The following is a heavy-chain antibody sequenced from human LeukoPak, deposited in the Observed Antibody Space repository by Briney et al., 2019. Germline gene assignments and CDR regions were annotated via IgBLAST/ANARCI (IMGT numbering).Heavy chain of an antibody. J-gene: IGHJ3*02. V-gene: IGHV3-30-3*01. CDR2: ISYDGSNK. CDR1: GFTFSSYA. CDR3: ARDLKGLNDAFDI. Sequence: GGSLRLSCAASGFTFSSYAVHWVRQAPGKGLEWVAVISYDGSNKYYADSVKGRFTISRDNSKNTLYLQMNSLRAEDTAVYHCARDLKGLNDAFDIWGQGTMVTVSS.